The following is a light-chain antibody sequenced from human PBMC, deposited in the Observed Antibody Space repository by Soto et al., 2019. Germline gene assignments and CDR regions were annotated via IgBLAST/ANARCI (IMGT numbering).Light chain of an antibody. CDR1: QSLLHSNGNNY. J-gene: IGKJ5*01. V-gene: IGKV2-28*01. Sequence: EIVMTQSHLSLSVTPGESASISCRSSQSLLHSNGNNYFDWYLQKPGQSPQLLIYLGSNRASGVPDRFSGSGSGTDFTLKISRVEAEDVGVYYCMQALQTPLTFGQGTRLEIK. CDR2: LGS. CDR3: MQALQTPLT.